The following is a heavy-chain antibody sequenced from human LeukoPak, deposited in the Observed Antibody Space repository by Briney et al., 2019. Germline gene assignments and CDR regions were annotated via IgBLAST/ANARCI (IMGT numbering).Heavy chain of an antibody. CDR3: ARVGMVRGVIGWYFDY. Sequence: GGSLRLSCAASGFTFSSYAMSWVRQAPGKGLEWVSAISGSGGSTYYADSVKGRFTISRDNSKNTLYLQMNSLRAEDTAVYYCARVGMVRGVIGWYFDYWGQGTLVTVSP. CDR1: GFTFSSYA. J-gene: IGHJ4*02. V-gene: IGHV3-23*01. CDR2: ISGSGGST. D-gene: IGHD3-10*01.